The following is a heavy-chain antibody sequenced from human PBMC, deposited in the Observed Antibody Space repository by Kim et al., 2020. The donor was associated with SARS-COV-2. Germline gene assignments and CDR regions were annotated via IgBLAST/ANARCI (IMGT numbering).Heavy chain of an antibody. CDR3: ARMVDGYNLPFDY. V-gene: IGHV2-70*01. J-gene: IGHJ4*02. Sequence: YSTSLKTRLTISKDTSKNQVVLTMTNMDPVDTATYYCARMVDGYNLPFDYWGQGTLVTVSS. D-gene: IGHD5-12*01.